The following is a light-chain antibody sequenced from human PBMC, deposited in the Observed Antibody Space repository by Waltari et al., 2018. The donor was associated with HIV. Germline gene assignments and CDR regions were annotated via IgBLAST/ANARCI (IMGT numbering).Light chain of an antibody. CDR2: SNN. CDR1: SSNIGSNS. Sequence: QSVLTQPPSASGTPGQRVAISCSGSSSNIGSNSVTWYQQVSGAAPKLIINSNNQRPSGVPGRFSGSKSGTAVSLAISALQSEDEADYYCAAWDDNRNTVVFGGGTKLTVL. V-gene: IGLV1-44*01. J-gene: IGLJ2*01. CDR3: AAWDDNRNTVV.